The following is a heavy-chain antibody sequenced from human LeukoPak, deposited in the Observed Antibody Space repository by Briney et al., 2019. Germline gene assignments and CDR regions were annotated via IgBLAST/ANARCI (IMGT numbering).Heavy chain of an antibody. D-gene: IGHD2-21*01. Sequence: SQTLSLTCTVSGGSISSGGYYWSWIRQHPGKGLKWIGYIYYSGSTYYNPSLKSRVTISVDTSKNQFSLKLSSVTAADTAVYYCARDPVVGWAPHPVWGQGTLVTVSS. CDR2: IYYSGST. CDR3: ARDPVVGWAPHPV. V-gene: IGHV4-31*03. J-gene: IGHJ4*02. CDR1: GGSISSGGYY.